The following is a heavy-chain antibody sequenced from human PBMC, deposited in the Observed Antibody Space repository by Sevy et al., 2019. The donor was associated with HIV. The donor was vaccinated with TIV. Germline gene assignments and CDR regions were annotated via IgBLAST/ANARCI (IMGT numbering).Heavy chain of an antibody. J-gene: IGHJ5*02. CDR2: INPNSGGT. D-gene: IGHD2-2*01. CDR3: ARERDIVVVPAASVNWFDP. V-gene: IGHV1-2*06. CDR1: GYTFTGYY. Sequence: ASLKVSCKASGYTFTGYYMHWVRQAPGQGLEWMGRINPNSGGTNYAQKFQGRVTMTRDTSISTAYMELSRLRSDDTAVYYCARERDIVVVPAASVNWFDPWGQGTLVTVSS.